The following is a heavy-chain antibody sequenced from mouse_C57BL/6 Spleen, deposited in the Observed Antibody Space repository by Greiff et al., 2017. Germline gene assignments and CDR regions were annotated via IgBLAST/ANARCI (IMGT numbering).Heavy chain of an antibody. CDR3: ARHEEGAYYSNCDAMDY. V-gene: IGHV1-62-2*01. CDR1: GYTFTEYT. D-gene: IGHD2-5*01. Sequence: QVQLKESGAELVKPGASVKLSCKASGYTFTEYTIHWVKQRSGQGLEWIGWFYPGSGSIKYNEKFKDKATLTADKSSSTVYMGLSRLTSEDSAVYFCARHEEGAYYSNCDAMDYWGQGTSVTVSS. J-gene: IGHJ4*01. CDR2: FYPGSGSI.